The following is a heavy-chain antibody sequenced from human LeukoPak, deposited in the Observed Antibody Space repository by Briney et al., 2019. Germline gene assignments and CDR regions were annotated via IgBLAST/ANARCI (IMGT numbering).Heavy chain of an antibody. CDR2: ISAGGATI. CDR1: GFTFSTYA. Sequence: GGSLRLSCAASGFTFSTYAMSWVRQAPGKGLEWVSAISAGGATIYYADSVKGRFTVSRDNSKNTLYLQINSLRAEDTAVYYCAKDAGGTYFFYYYYMDVWGKGTTVTVSS. V-gene: IGHV3-23*01. D-gene: IGHD2/OR15-2a*01. J-gene: IGHJ6*03. CDR3: AKDAGGTYFFYYYYMDV.